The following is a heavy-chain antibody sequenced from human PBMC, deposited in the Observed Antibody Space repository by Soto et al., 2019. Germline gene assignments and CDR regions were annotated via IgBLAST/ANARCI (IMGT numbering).Heavy chain of an antibody. Sequence: QVQLVESGGGVVQPGRSLRLSCAASGFTFSSYGMHWVRQAPGKGLEWVAVISYDGSNKYYADSVKGRFTISRDNSKNTLDLQMNSLRAEDTAVYYCAKVTGYCRSTSCRIDYYYYYGMDVWGQGTTVTVSS. J-gene: IGHJ6*02. CDR2: ISYDGSNK. CDR3: AKVTGYCRSTSCRIDYYYYYGMDV. D-gene: IGHD2-2*01. CDR1: GFTFSSYG. V-gene: IGHV3-30*18.